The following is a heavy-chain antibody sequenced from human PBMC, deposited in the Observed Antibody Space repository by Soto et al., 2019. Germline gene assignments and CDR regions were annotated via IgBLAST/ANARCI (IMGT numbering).Heavy chain of an antibody. J-gene: IGHJ6*01. Sequence: QVQLVQSGAEVKKPGSSVRVSCKASGGNFNNYAISWVRQAPAQGLQWMGGIIPIIDTTHYAQKLQGRVTISADRGRTAVYMELSGLACDASATYFCTRNPRSGDAFSLWGQRKVVPVSS. CDR2: IIPIIDTT. D-gene: IGHD7-27*01. CDR3: TRNPRSGDAFSL. V-gene: IGHV1-69*06. CDR1: GGNFNNYA.